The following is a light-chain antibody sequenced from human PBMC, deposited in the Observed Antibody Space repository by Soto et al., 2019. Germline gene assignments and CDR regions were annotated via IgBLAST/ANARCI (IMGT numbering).Light chain of an antibody. CDR2: DAS. V-gene: IGKV3D-20*02. Sequence: EIVLTQSPGTLSLSPGERATLSCRASQSVSSSYLGWYQQKPGQAPRLLIYDASSRATGVPDRFSGGGSGTDFTLTISRLEPEDFATYYCQQSYSSPYTFGQGTKLEF. CDR3: QQSYSSPYT. J-gene: IGKJ2*01. CDR1: QSVSSSY.